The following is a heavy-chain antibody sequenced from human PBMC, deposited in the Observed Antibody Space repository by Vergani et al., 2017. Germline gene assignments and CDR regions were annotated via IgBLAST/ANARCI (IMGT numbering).Heavy chain of an antibody. D-gene: IGHD3/OR15-3a*01. CDR1: GYTFTGYY. J-gene: IGHJ6*03. CDR2: INPNSGGT. Sequence: QVQLVQSGAEVKKPGASVKVSCKASGYTFTGYYMHWVRQAPGQGLEWMGWINPNSGGTNYAQKFQGWVTMTTDTSTSTAYMELRSLRSDDTAVYYCARSGTGVYYYMDVWGKGTTVTVSS. V-gene: IGHV1-2*04. CDR3: ARSGTGVYYYMDV.